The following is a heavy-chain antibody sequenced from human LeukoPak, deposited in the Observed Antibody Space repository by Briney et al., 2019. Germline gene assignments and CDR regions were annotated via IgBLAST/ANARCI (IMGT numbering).Heavy chain of an antibody. J-gene: IGHJ4*02. CDR1: GYTFTTYY. CDR2: INPNSGGT. D-gene: IGHD3-10*01. Sequence: ASVKVSCKASGYTFTTYYMHWVRQAPGQGLEWLGWINPNSGGTNYAQKFQGRVTMTRDTAISTAYMELSRLGSDDTAVYYCARATDYGSGRYYIHWGQGTLVTVSS. CDR3: ARATDYGSGRYYIH. V-gene: IGHV1-2*02.